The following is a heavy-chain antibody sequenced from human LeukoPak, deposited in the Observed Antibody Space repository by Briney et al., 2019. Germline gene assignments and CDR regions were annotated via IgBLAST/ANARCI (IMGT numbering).Heavy chain of an antibody. J-gene: IGHJ6*02. D-gene: IGHD6-13*01. Sequence: SETLSLTFTVSGGSISSYYWSWIRQPPGKGLEWIGYIHYSGRTNYKSSLKSRVTLSLDTSKNQFSLKLSSVTAADTAVYYCAKLSPITEVGSSYYHSMDVWGHGTTVTVSS. CDR2: IHYSGRT. CDR1: GGSISSYY. CDR3: AKLSPITEVGSSYYHSMDV. V-gene: IGHV4-59*08.